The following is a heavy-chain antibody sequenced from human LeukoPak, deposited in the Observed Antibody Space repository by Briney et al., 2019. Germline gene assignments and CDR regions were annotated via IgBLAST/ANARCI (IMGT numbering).Heavy chain of an antibody. CDR3: ARHSGYWRYDAFDI. D-gene: IGHD3-22*01. CDR1: GYTFTGYY. V-gene: IGHV1-2*06. CDR2: LNPNSGGT. Sequence: GASVKVSCKASGYTFTGYYMHWVRQAPGQGLEWMGRLNPNSGGTNYAQKFQGRVTMTRDTSISTAYMELSRLRSDDTAVYYCARHSGYWRYDAFDIWGQGTMVTVSS. J-gene: IGHJ3*02.